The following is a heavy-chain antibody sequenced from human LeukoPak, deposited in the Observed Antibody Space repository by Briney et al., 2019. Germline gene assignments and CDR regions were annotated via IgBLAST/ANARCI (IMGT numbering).Heavy chain of an antibody. Sequence: ASVKVSCKASGYTFTTYDINWVRQAPGQGLEWMGWINPNSGGTDYAQKFQGRVTMTRDTSISTAYMELSNLKSDDTAVYYCTRGLRDGYNYHWGQGTLVTVSS. D-gene: IGHD5-24*01. CDR1: GYTFTTYD. CDR3: TRGLRDGYNYH. J-gene: IGHJ5*02. CDR2: INPNSGGT. V-gene: IGHV1-2*02.